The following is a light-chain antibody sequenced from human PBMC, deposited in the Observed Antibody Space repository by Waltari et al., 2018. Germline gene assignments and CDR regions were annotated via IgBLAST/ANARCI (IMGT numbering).Light chain of an antibody. CDR1: QTVSSNF. V-gene: IGKV3-20*01. CDR2: GTS. J-gene: IGKJ2*01. Sequence: EIVLTQSPGTLSLSPGERATLSCRASQTVSSNFLAWYQQKPGQAPRLLIFGTSTRATGISDRFSGSGSGTDFTLTISRLEPGDSAVYYCQQFGTSLYTFGQGTKMEIK. CDR3: QQFGTSLYT.